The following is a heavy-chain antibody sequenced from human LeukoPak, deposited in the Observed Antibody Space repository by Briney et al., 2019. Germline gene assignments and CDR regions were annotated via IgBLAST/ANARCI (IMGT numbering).Heavy chain of an antibody. J-gene: IGHJ4*02. Sequence: GGSLRLSCAASGFTFSSYSMNWVRQAPGKGLEWVSSISSSSSYIYYADSVKGRFTISRDNAKNSLYLQMNSLRAEDTAVYYCAREVPKLESFDYWGQGTLVTVPS. CDR3: AREVPKLESFDY. V-gene: IGHV3-21*01. CDR1: GFTFSSYS. CDR2: ISSSSSYI. D-gene: IGHD1-1*01.